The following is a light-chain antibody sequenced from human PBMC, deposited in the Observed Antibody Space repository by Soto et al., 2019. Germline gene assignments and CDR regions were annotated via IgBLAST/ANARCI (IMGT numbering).Light chain of an antibody. J-gene: IGKJ2*01. V-gene: IGKV3-20*01. CDR1: QSVSSSY. Sequence: EIVLTQSPGTLSLSPGERATLSCRASQSVSSSYLAWYQQKPGQAPRLLIYGASSRATGIPDRFSGSGSGTDFTLTISRLEPEDFAVYSCQQYGSSPLYTFGQGIKLEIK. CDR2: GAS. CDR3: QQYGSSPLYT.